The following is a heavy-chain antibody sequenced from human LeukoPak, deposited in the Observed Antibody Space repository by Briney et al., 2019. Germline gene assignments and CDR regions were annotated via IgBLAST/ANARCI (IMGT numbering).Heavy chain of an antibody. CDR3: ARVLVVSSDAFDI. CDR1: GYTFTSYA. J-gene: IGHJ3*02. D-gene: IGHD3-22*01. V-gene: IGHV1-18*01. CDR2: ISTYTGNT. Sequence: ASVRVSCKTSGYTFTSYAISWVRPAPGHGLECMGWISTYTGNTDYAQKLQGRVTMTTDTSTSTAYMELRSLSSDDTAVYYCARVLVVSSDAFDIWGQGTMVTVSS.